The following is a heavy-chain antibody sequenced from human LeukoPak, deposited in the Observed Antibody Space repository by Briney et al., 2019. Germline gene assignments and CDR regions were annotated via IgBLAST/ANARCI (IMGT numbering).Heavy chain of an antibody. CDR2: ISGSGGST. CDR1: GFTFSSYA. J-gene: IGHJ4*02. CDR3: SIGPQRYCSGGYCYGDY. Sequence: GGSLRLSCAASGFTFSSYATSWVRQAPGKGLEWVSAISGSGGSTYYADSVKGRFTISRDNSKNTLYLQMNSLRAEDTGVYYCSIGPQRYCSGGYCYGDYWGQGTLVTVSS. V-gene: IGHV3-23*01. D-gene: IGHD2-15*01.